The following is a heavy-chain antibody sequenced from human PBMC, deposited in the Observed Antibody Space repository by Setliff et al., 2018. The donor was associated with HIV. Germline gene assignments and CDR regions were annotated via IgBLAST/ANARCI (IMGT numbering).Heavy chain of an antibody. CDR1: GFTFSSYA. CDR2: INSDGSSI. Sequence: PGWSLRLSCAASGFTFSSYAMHWVRQAPGKGLEWVSRINSDGSSISYADSVKGRFTISRDNAKNTLYLQMNSLRGEDTAVYYCARHSDWYGNDAFDIWGQGTRVTVSS. CDR3: ARHSDWYGNDAFDI. D-gene: IGHD6-19*01. J-gene: IGHJ3*02. V-gene: IGHV3-74*01.